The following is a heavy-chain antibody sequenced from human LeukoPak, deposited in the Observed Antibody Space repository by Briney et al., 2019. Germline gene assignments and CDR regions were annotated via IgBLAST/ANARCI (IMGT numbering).Heavy chain of an antibody. CDR2: ISSSGSTI. CDR3: ARGSLDTAMAGDY. V-gene: IGHV3-48*03. J-gene: IGHJ4*02. CDR1: GFTFSSYE. D-gene: IGHD5-18*01. Sequence: GGSLRLSCAASGFTFSSYEMNWVRQAPGKGLEWVSYISSSGSTIYYADSVKGRFTISRDNAKNSLYLQMNSLRAEDTAVYYCARGSLDTAMAGDYWGQGTLVTVSS.